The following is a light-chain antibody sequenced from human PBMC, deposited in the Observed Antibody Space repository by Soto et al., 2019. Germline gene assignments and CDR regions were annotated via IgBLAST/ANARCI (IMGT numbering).Light chain of an antibody. V-gene: IGKV3-20*01. CDR2: GAS. CDR3: QQYGTLPWT. J-gene: IGKJ1*01. Sequence: EIVLTQSPGTLSLSPGERATLSCRASQSVSSSCLAWYQQNPGQAPRLLIYGASSRATGTPDRFIGSGSGTEFTLTISRLEPEDFAVYYCQQYGTLPWTFGQGTKVEIK. CDR1: QSVSSSC.